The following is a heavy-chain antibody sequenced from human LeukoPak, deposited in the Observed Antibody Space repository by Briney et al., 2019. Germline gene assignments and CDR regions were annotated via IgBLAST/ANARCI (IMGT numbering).Heavy chain of an antibody. CDR2: INSNNGGT. J-gene: IGHJ6*03. V-gene: IGHV1-2*02. CDR1: GYTFTDYY. Sequence: ASVRVSFKASGYTFTDYYMHWVRQAPGPGLEWVGWINSNNGGTNYAKKFQGRVIMTRDASINTAYMELARLRSDDTAVYYCAKFPLYSSSLYKDFWRKGTTVTVSS. D-gene: IGHD6-13*01. CDR3: AKFPLYSSSLYKDF.